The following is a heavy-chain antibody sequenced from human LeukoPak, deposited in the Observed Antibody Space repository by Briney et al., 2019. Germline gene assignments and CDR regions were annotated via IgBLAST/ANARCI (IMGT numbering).Heavy chain of an antibody. CDR1: GYTFTGYY. CDR3: ARDTTMITYWFDP. CDR2: INPNSGGT. Sequence: ASVKVSCTASGYTFTGYYMHWVRQAPGQGLEWMGWINPNSGGTNYAQKFQGRVTMTRDTSVSTAYMELNRPRSDDTGVYYCARDTTMITYWFDPWGQGTLVTVSS. J-gene: IGHJ5*02. V-gene: IGHV1-2*02. D-gene: IGHD5-18*01.